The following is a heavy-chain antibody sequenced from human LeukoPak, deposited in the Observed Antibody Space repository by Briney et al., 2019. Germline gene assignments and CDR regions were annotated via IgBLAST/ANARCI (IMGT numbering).Heavy chain of an antibody. V-gene: IGHV1-8*01. D-gene: IGHD6-6*01. CDR3: ARGRGAARAFDY. CDR2: MNPNSGNT. CDR1: GYTFTSYD. Sequence: ASVKVSCKASGYTFTSYDINWVRQATGQGLEWMGWMNPNSGNTGYAQKFQGRVTMTRNTSISTAYMELSSLRSEDTAVYYCARGRGAARAFDYWGQGTLVTASS. J-gene: IGHJ4*02.